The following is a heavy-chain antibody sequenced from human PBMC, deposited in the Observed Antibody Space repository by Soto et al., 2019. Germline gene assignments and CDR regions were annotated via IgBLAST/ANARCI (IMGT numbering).Heavy chain of an antibody. CDR1: GFTFSSYS. CDR2: ISSSSSYI. CDR3: ARDPSDYYDSSGYSKGPFDY. Sequence: GGSLRLSCAASGFTFSSYSMNWVRQDPGKGLEWVSSISSSSSYIYYADSVKGRFTISRDNAKNSLYLQMNSLRAEDTAVYYCARDPSDYYDSSGYSKGPFDYWGQGTLVTVSS. J-gene: IGHJ4*02. D-gene: IGHD3-22*01. V-gene: IGHV3-21*01.